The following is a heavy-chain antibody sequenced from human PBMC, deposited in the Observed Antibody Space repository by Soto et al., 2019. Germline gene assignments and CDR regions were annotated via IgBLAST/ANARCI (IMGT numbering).Heavy chain of an antibody. D-gene: IGHD5-18*01. CDR3: ATSLDTATNYYYYGMDV. V-gene: IGHV3-66*01. CDR1: GFTVSSNY. CDR2: IYSGGST. J-gene: IGHJ6*02. Sequence: PGGSLRLSCAASGFTVSSNYMSWVRQAPGKGLEWVSVIYSGGSTYYADSVKGRFTISRDNSKNTLYLQMNSLRAEDTAVYYCATSLDTATNYYYYGMDVWGQGTTVTVSS.